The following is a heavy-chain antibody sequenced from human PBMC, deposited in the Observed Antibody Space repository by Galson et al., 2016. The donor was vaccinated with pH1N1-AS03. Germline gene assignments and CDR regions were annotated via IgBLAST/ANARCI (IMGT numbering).Heavy chain of an antibody. Sequence: SLRLSCAASGFTFSSFIMHWVRQAPGKGLEWVAAITYDGNYDSYAASVKGRFAVSRDNSKNTLHLQMNSLREEDTAVYYCASFPAFQTYFYGSGSDYWGQGTLVIVSA. D-gene: IGHD3-10*01. CDR2: ITYDGNYD. V-gene: IGHV3-30*01. CDR3: ASFPAFQTYFYGSGSDY. J-gene: IGHJ4*02. CDR1: GFTFSSFI.